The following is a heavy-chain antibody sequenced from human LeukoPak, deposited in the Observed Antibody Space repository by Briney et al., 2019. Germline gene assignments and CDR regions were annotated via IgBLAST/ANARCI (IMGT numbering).Heavy chain of an antibody. CDR2: INPNSGGT. J-gene: IGHJ5*02. V-gene: IGHV1-2*02. D-gene: IGHD6-25*01. Sequence: ASVKVSCKASGYTFTGFYMHWVRQAPGQGLEWMGWINPNSGGTNYAQKFQGRVTMTRDTSISTAYMELSRLRSDDTAVYYCARAWGVAAMNWFDPWGQGTLVTVSS. CDR1: GYTFTGFY. CDR3: ARAWGVAAMNWFDP.